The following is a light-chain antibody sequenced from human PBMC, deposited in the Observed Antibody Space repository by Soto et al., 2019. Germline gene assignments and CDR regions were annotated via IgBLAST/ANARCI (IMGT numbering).Light chain of an antibody. Sequence: EIVMTQSPPTLSVSPGDRATLSCRASQSVSSNLAWYQQKPGQAPRLLIYGASTRATGIPARFSGSGSGTEFTLTISSLQSKDFAVYYCQQYNNWPRTFGQGTKVDIK. CDR2: GAS. CDR3: QQYNNWPRT. CDR1: QSVSSN. V-gene: IGKV3-15*01. J-gene: IGKJ1*01.